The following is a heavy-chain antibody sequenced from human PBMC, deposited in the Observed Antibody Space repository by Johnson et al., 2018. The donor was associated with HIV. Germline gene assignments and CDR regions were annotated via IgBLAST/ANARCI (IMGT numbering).Heavy chain of an antibody. CDR1: GFTFSSYA. Sequence: EVQLVESGGGLVQPGGSLRLSCAASGFTFSSYAMSWVRQAPRKGLEWVSAISVSGGNTYYADSVKGRFTISRDNSKNTRYLHMNSLRVEETAVYYCARERGISGGFDFWGQGTRVSVSS. J-gene: IGHJ3*01. CDR3: ARERGISGGFDF. D-gene: IGHD2-15*01. V-gene: IGHV3-23*04. CDR2: ISVSGGNT.